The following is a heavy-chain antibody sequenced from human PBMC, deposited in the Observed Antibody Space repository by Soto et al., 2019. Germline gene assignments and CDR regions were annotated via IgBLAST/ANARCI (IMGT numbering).Heavy chain of an antibody. Sequence: EVQLVESGGVVVQPGGSLRLSCVASGFTFRNFAMSWVRQSPGKGLEWISTIGVTEGSTYYTDSVRGRFTISRDNSKNTLYLQMNSLRVEDTALYYCAKVMYTWNDVAAFGSWGQGTLVSVSS. CDR2: IGVTEGST. V-gene: IGHV3-23*04. D-gene: IGHD1-1*01. CDR1: GFTFRNFA. J-gene: IGHJ4*02. CDR3: AKVMYTWNDVAAFGS.